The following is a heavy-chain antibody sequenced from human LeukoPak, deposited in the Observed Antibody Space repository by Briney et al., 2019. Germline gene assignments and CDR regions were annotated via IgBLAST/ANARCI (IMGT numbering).Heavy chain of an antibody. D-gene: IGHD3-22*01. V-gene: IGHV1-2*02. J-gene: IGHJ6*03. Sequence: ASVKVSCKASGYTFTSCYIHWVRQAPGQGLEWMGWINPDSGGTKYAQKFQGRVTMTRDTSTSTAYMELRSLRSDDTAVYYCARDPKNYYDSRFDYYHMDVWGKGTTVTISS. CDR1: GYTFTSCY. CDR2: INPDSGGT. CDR3: ARDPKNYYDSRFDYYHMDV.